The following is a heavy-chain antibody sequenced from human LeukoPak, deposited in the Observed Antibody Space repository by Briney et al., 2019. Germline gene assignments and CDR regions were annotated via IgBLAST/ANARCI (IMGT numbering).Heavy chain of an antibody. CDR2: INPNSGGT. CDR3: ARDRSPVWFGELTQYYFDY. Sequence: ASVKVSCKASGYTFTGYYMHWVRQAPGQGREGMGWINPNSGGTNYAQKFQGRVTMTRDTSISTAYMELSRLRSDDTAVYYCARDRSPVWFGELTQYYFDYWGQGTLVTVSS. D-gene: IGHD3-10*01. J-gene: IGHJ4*02. CDR1: GYTFTGYY. V-gene: IGHV1-2*02.